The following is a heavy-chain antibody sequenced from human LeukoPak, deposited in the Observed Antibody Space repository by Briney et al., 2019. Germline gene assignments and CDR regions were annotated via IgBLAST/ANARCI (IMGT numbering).Heavy chain of an antibody. V-gene: IGHV4-34*01. D-gene: IGHD5-24*01. CDR2: VNHSGNI. J-gene: IGHJ4*02. Sequence: SETLSLTCAVSGGSFSGYYWTWVRQPPGKGLEWIGEVNHSGNINYNPSLKSRLTISIDTSKNQFSLKLTSLTAADTAVYYCARGRRWWGQGSLVTVSS. CDR3: ARGRRW. CDR1: GGSFSGYY.